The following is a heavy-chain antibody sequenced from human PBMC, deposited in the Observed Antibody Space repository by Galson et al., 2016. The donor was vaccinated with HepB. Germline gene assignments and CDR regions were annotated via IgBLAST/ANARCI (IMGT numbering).Heavy chain of an antibody. CDR2: IISSGTYI. Sequence: SLRLSCAASGFTFSSFTMNWVRQAPGKGLEWVSSIISSGTYIYYADSVKGRFTISRDNAKNSLYLQMNSQRAEDTAVYYCAKSAIRLLEWLPIRDTYAMDVWGQGTTVTVSS. J-gene: IGHJ6*02. CDR1: GFTFSSFT. V-gene: IGHV3-21*01. D-gene: IGHD3-3*01. CDR3: AKSAIRLLEWLPIRDTYAMDV.